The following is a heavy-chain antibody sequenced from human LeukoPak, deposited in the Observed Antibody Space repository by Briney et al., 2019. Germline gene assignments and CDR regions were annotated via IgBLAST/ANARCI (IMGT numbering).Heavy chain of an antibody. CDR1: GFTFSSYA. CDR3: ARTYRYSGWKYFDY. V-gene: IGHV3-30*04. D-gene: IGHD5-12*01. CDR2: ISYDGSNK. J-gene: IGHJ4*02. Sequence: GGSLRLSCAASGFTFSSYAMHWVRQAPGKGLEWVAVISYDGSNKYYVDSVKGRFTISRDNSKNTLYLQMNSLRTEDTAMYYCARTYRYSGWKYFDYWGQGTLVTVSS.